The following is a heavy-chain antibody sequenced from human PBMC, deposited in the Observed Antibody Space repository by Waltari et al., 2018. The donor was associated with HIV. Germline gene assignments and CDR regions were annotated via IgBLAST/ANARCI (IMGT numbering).Heavy chain of an antibody. CDR1: AYTFTTYG. Sequence: QVQLLQSGVEVKEPGASVTVSCKDSAYTFTTYGISWVRQAPGQGLEWMGWISGYNGNTNDAKKFQGRDTMTTDTSTSTVYMELRSLRSDDTAVYYCARNDYVDHGNWFDPWGQGTLVTVSS. CDR2: ISGYNGNT. J-gene: IGHJ5*02. CDR3: ARNDYVDHGNWFDP. D-gene: IGHD4-17*01. V-gene: IGHV1-18*01.